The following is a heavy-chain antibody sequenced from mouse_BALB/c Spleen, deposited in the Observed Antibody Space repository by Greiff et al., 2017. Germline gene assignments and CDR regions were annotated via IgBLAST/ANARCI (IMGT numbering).Heavy chain of an antibody. CDR1: GYSITSGYY. J-gene: IGHJ3*01. Sequence: EVKLQESGPGLVKPSQSLSLTCSVTGYSITSGYYWNWIRQFPGNKLEWMGYISYDGSNNYNPSLKNRISITRDTSKNQFFLKLNSVTTEDTATYYCARAGMITGFAYWGQGTLVTVSA. D-gene: IGHD2-4*01. V-gene: IGHV3-6*02. CDR2: ISYDGSN. CDR3: ARAGMITGFAY.